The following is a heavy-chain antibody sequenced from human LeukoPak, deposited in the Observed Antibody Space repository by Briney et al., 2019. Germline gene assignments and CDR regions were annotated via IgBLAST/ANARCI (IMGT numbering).Heavy chain of an antibody. J-gene: IGHJ4*02. Sequence: GESLKISCKGSGYSFTSYWIGWVRQMPGKGLEWMGIIYPGDSDTRYSPSFQGQVTISADKSISTAYLQWSSLKASDTAMYYCARGSITMVRGVTGADYWGQGTLVTVSS. CDR1: GYSFTSYW. CDR2: IYPGDSDT. D-gene: IGHD3-10*01. CDR3: ARGSITMVRGVTGADY. V-gene: IGHV5-51*01.